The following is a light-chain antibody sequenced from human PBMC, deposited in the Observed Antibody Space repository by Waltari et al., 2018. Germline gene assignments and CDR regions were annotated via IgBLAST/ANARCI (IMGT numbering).Light chain of an antibody. Sequence: VMTQSPPSLSVSPGQPASISCKSSQSLLHSDGKSYLCWYVQKPGQPPQPLIYEASNRFSVVPERFSGSGSGTLFTLKISRVEAEDVGIYYCMQRIQTPVTFGGGTKVEIK. CDR1: QSLLHSDGKSY. J-gene: IGKJ4*01. V-gene: IGKV2D-29*01. CDR3: MQRIQTPVT. CDR2: EAS.